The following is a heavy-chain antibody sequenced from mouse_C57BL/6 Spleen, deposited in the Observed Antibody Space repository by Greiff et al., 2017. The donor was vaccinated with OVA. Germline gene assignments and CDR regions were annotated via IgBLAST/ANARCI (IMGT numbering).Heavy chain of an antibody. CDR1: GYAFTNYL. V-gene: IGHV1-54*01. D-gene: IGHD2-3*01. J-gene: IGHJ2*01. Sequence: QVQLQQSGAELVRPGTSVKVSCKASGYAFTNYLIEWVKQRPGQGLEWIGVINPGSGGTNYNEKFKGKATLTADKSSSTAYMQLSSLTSEDSAVYFCARGYDGSPYYFDYWGQGTTLTVSS. CDR2: INPGSGGT. CDR3: ARGYDGSPYYFDY.